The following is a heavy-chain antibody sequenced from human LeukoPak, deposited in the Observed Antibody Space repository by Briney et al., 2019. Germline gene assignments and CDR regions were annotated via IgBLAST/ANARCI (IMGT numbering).Heavy chain of an antibody. D-gene: IGHD1-26*01. CDR2: INHSGST. V-gene: IGHV4-34*01. CDR3: ARRSRRGGVDP. Sequence: SETLSLTCAVYGGSFSGYYWSWIRQPPGKGLEWIGEINHSGSTNYNPPLKSRVTISVDTSKNQFSLKLSSVTAADTAVYYCARRSRRGGVDPWGQGTLVTVSS. J-gene: IGHJ5*02. CDR1: GGSFSGYY.